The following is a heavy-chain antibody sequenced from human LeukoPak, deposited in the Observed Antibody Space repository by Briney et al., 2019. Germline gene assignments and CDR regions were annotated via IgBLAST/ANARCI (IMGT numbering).Heavy chain of an antibody. Sequence: TASETLSLTCTVSGGSISSGGYYWSWIRQPPGKGLEWIGEINHSGSTNYNPSLKSRVTISVDTSKNQFSLKLSSVTAADTAVYYCARSPLPGSSSWSSLDYYYGMDVWGQGTTVTVSS. CDR2: INHSGST. D-gene: IGHD6-13*01. CDR1: GGSISSGGYY. J-gene: IGHJ6*02. CDR3: ARSPLPGSSSWSSLDYYYGMDV. V-gene: IGHV4-39*07.